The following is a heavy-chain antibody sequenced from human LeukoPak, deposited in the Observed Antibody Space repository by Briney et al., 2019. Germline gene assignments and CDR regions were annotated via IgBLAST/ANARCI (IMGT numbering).Heavy chain of an antibody. V-gene: IGHV3-23*01. CDR2: ITDSGVST. J-gene: IGHJ4*01. CDR3: AKMTDARGRYGSGSH. D-gene: IGHD3-10*01. Sequence: GGSLRLSCTASGFIFRDHAMSWFRQAPGKGLEWVSSITDSGVSTFYADSLSGRFTISRDNSKNTLYLQMKNLRAADTATYYCAKMTDARGRYGSGSHWGQGTLVAVSS. CDR1: GFIFRDHA.